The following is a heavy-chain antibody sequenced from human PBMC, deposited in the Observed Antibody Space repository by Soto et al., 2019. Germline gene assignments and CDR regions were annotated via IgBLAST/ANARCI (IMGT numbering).Heavy chain of an antibody. CDR2: INHSGST. D-gene: IGHD3-3*01. J-gene: IGHJ5*02. CDR1: GGSFSGYY. CDR3: ATGDFWSGSSWFDP. V-gene: IGHV4-34*01. Sequence: QVQLQQWGAGLLKPSETLSLTCAVYGGSFSGYYWSWIRQPPGKGLEWIGEINHSGSTNYNPSLKRRVTISVDTSKNQFSLKLSSVTAADTAVYYCATGDFWSGSSWFDPWGQGTLVTVSS.